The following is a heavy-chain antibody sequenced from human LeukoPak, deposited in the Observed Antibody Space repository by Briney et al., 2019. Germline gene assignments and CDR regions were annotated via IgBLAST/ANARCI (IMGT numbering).Heavy chain of an antibody. CDR2: ISSSSSYI. D-gene: IGHD6-6*01. CDR3: AREAYSSSSFDY. Sequence: PGGSLRLSCAASGFTFSSYSMNWVRQAPGKRLEWVSSISSSSSYIYYADSVKGRFTISRDNAKNSLYLQMNSLRAEDTAVYYCAREAYSSSSFDYWGQGTLVTVSS. V-gene: IGHV3-21*01. CDR1: GFTFSSYS. J-gene: IGHJ4*02.